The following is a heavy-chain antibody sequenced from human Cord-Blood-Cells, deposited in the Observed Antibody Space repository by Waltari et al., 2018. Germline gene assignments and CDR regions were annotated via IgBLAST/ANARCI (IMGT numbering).Heavy chain of an antibody. D-gene: IGHD5-12*01. Sequence: QVQLVQSGAEVKKPGSSVKVSCKASGGTFSSYTISGVRQAPGQGLEWMGRIIPILGIANYAQKFQGRVTITADKSTSTAYMELSSLRSEDTAVYYCARESLVATYYFDYWGQGTLVTVSS. CDR1: GGTFSSYT. CDR3: ARESLVATYYFDY. V-gene: IGHV1-69*08. J-gene: IGHJ4*02. CDR2: IIPILGIA.